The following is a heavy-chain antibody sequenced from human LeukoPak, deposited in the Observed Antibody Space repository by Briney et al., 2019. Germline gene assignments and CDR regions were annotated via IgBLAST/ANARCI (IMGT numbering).Heavy chain of an antibody. CDR3: ARDLYQWLPSTRPRDYYYYMDV. CDR2: INPNSGGT. CDR1: GYTFTGYY. V-gene: IGHV1-2*02. D-gene: IGHD6-19*01. J-gene: IGHJ6*03. Sequence: ASVKVSCKASGYTFTGYYIHWVRQAPGQGLEYMAWINPNSGGTNYAQKFQGRVTMTRDTSISTAYMELSRLRSDDTAVYYCARDLYQWLPSTRPRDYYYYMDVWGEGTTVTVSS.